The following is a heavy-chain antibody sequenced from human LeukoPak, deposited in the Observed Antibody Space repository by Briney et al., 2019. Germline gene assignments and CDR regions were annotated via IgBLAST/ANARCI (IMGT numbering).Heavy chain of an antibody. D-gene: IGHD1-7*01. J-gene: IGHJ5*02. CDR1: GGSISSYY. V-gene: IGHV4-59*01. CDR2: TYYSGST. CDR3: ARGSWNYVWFDP. Sequence: PSETQSLTCTVSGGSISSYYWSWIRQPPGKGLEWIGYTYYSGSTNYNPSLKSRVTISVDTSKNQFSLKLSSVTAADTAVYYCARGSWNYVWFDPWGQGTLVTVSS.